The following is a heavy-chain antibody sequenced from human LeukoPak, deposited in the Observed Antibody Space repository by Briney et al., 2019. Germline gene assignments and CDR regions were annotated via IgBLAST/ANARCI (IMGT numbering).Heavy chain of an antibody. Sequence: ASVKVSCKGSGYTFTSYGINWVRQAPGQGLEWMGWVSAYNDNTNYAQKLQGRVTMTTDTSTSTVYMELRSLRSDDTAVYYCARDRNGFDFWGQGTLVTVSS. CDR2: VSAYNDNT. V-gene: IGHV1-18*01. D-gene: IGHD2-8*01. CDR3: ARDRNGFDF. CDR1: GYTFTSYG. J-gene: IGHJ4*02.